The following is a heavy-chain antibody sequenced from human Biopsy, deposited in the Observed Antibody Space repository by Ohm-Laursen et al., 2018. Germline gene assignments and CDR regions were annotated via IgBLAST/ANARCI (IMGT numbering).Heavy chain of an antibody. Sequence: SETLSLTCIVSGDSIGNSYWTWIRQPAGKGLEWIGRFYSSGSSSYNPSLKSRVTMSIDASMNQFSLKLTSVTAADTAVYYCAKARTLDTAIDFDYWGQGTLVTVSS. CDR2: FYSSGSS. D-gene: IGHD5-18*01. CDR3: AKARTLDTAIDFDY. J-gene: IGHJ4*02. V-gene: IGHV4-4*07. CDR1: GDSIGNSY.